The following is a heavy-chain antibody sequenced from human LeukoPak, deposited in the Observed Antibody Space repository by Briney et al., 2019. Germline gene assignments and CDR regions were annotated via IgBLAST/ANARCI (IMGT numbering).Heavy chain of an antibody. CDR2: IYWNDDK. CDR3: AHRRKEYSSDGGGHRYYYYYYYMDV. J-gene: IGHJ6*03. D-gene: IGHD6-6*01. CDR1: GFSLSTSGVG. Sequence: SGPTLVKPTQTLTLTCTFSGFSLSTSGVGVGWIRQPPGKALEWLALIYWNDDKRYSPSLKSRLTITKDTSKNQVVLTMTNMDPVDTATYYCAHRRKEYSSDGGGHRYYYYYYYMDVWGKGTTVTVSS. V-gene: IGHV2-5*01.